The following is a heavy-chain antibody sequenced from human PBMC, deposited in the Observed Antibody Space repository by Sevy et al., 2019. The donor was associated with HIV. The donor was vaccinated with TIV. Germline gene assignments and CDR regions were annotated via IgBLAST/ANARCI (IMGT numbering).Heavy chain of an antibody. CDR1: GFTFSTYA. D-gene: IGHD4-17*01. J-gene: IGHJ4*02. V-gene: IGHV3-23*01. Sequence: GGSLRLSCEASGFTFSTYAMSWVRQAPGDGLQWVSGISSSGGNTYYAESVKGRFTISRDNSKNTLYLQMNSLRAEDTAIYYCAKDLPHTTTVTTEWGQGTLVTVSS. CDR3: AKDLPHTTTVTTE. CDR2: ISSSGGNT.